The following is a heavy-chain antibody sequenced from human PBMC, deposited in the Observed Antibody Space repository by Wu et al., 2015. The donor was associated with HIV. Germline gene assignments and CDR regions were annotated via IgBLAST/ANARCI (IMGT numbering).Heavy chain of an antibody. D-gene: IGHD4-23*01. Sequence: QVQLVQSGAEVKKPGASVKVSCKASGYTFTGYYMHWVRQAPGQGLEWMGWMNPNSGNTGYAQKFKGRVTMTRNNSINTAYMELSSLRSEDTAVYYCARGGVYGVNVGDYSYYYYIDVWGKGTTVTVSS. CDR1: GYTFTGYY. CDR2: MNPNSGNT. CDR3: ARGGVYGVNVGDYSYYYYIDV. J-gene: IGHJ6*03. V-gene: IGHV1-8*02.